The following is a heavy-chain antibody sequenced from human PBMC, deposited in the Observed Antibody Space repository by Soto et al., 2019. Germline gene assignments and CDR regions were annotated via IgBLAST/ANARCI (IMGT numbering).Heavy chain of an antibody. V-gene: IGHV4-30-2*03. CDR2: IYYSGST. CDR1: GGSISSGGYS. J-gene: IGHJ4*02. CDR3: ARHIDY. Sequence: PSETLSLTCAVSGGSISSGGYSWGWIRQPPGKGLEWIGRIYYSGSTYYNPSLKSRITISVDTSKNQFSLKLSSVTAADTAVYYCARHIDYWGQGTLVTVSS.